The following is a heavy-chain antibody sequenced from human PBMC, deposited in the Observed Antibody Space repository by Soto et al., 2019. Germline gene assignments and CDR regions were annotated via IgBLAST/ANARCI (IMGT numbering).Heavy chain of an antibody. Sequence: QVQLRQWGAGLLQPSETLSLTCGVYNGSFMGYYWSWVRQSPGKGLEWIGEINHFGSPNYNPSLTSRFDISIDTSKQQFALTLRSLTAADTGVYYCASLNGGRFLDKGDYWGQGILVTVSS. CDR1: NGSFMGYY. J-gene: IGHJ4*02. CDR3: ASLNGGRFLDKGDY. V-gene: IGHV4-34*01. D-gene: IGHD3-3*01. CDR2: INHFGSP.